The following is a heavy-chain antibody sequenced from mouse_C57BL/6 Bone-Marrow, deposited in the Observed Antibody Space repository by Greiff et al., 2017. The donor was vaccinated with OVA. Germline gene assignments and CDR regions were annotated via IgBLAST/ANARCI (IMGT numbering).Heavy chain of an antibody. V-gene: IGHV2-2*01. CDR1: GFSLTSYG. CDR3: ARTNWDVGYAMDY. CDR2: IWSGGST. J-gene: IGHJ4*01. D-gene: IGHD4-1*01. Sequence: VQLVESGPGLVQPSQSLSITCPVSGFSLTSYGVHWVRQSPGKGLEWLGVIWSGGSTDYNAAFISRLSISKDNSKSQVFFKMNSLQADDTAIYYCARTNWDVGYAMDYWGQGTSVTVSS.